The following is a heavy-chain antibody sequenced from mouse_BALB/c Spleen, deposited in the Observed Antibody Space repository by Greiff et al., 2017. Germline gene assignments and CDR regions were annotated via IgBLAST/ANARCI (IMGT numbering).Heavy chain of an antibody. CDR3: ARNAIYYDPYYYSMDD. CDR2: INPSTGYT. CDR1: GYNFTSYW. J-gene: IGHJ4*01. D-gene: IGHD2-4*01. V-gene: IGHV1-7*01. Sequence: QVQLQQPGAELVKPGTSVKLSCKASGYNFTSYWMHWVKQRPGQGLEWIGYINPSTGYTEYNQKFKDKATLTADKSSSTAYMQLSSLTSEDSTVYYCARNAIYYDPYYYSMDDWGQGTSVTVSS.